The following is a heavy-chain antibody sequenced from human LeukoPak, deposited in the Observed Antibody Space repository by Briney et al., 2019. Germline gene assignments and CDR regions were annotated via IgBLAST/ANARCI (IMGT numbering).Heavy chain of an antibody. CDR1: GYTFTGYY. D-gene: IGHD5-12*01. CDR2: INPNSGGT. CDR3: ARDVLGYSGYDYARYYFDY. Sequence: ASVKVSCKASGYTFTGYYMPWVRQAPGQGLEWMGWINPNSGGTNYAQKFQGRVTMTRDTSISTAYMELSRLRSDDTAVYYCARDVLGYSGYDYARYYFDYWGQGTLVTVSS. V-gene: IGHV1-2*02. J-gene: IGHJ4*02.